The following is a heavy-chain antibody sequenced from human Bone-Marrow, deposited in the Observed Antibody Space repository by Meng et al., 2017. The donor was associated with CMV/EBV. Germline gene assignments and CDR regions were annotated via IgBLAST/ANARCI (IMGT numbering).Heavy chain of an antibody. CDR3: ARVRKNIVVVGRWFDP. J-gene: IGHJ5*02. CDR2: INSDGSSA. V-gene: IGHV3-74*01. CDR1: FTFSSYW. D-gene: IGHD2/OR15-2a*01. Sequence: FTFSSYWMHWVRQAPGKGLVWVSRINSDGSSATYADSVKGRFTISRDNAKNTLYLQMNSLRAEDTAVYYCARVRKNIVVVGRWFDPWGQGTLVTVSS.